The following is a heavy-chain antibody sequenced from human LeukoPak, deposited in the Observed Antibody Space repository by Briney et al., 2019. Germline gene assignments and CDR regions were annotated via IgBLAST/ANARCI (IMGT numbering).Heavy chain of an antibody. V-gene: IGHV1-58*01. D-gene: IGHD6-13*01. CDR3: AALPSSGYSSSWYIRYYYYGMDV. CDR2: IVVGSGNT. J-gene: IGHJ6*02. CDR1: GFTFTSSA. Sequence: SVRVSCKASGFTFTSSAVQWVRQARGQRLEWIGWIVVGSGNTNYAQKFQERVTITRDMSTSTAYMELSSLRSEDTAVYYCAALPSSGYSSSWYIRYYYYGMDVWGQGTTVTVSS.